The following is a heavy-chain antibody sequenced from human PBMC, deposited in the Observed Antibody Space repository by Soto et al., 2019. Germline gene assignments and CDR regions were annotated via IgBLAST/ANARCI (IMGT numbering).Heavy chain of an antibody. Sequence: EVQLVESGGGLVQPGRSLRLSCAASGFTFDDYAMHWVRQAPGKGLEWVSGISWNSGSTGYADSVKGRFTISRDNAKNSLYLQMNSLRAEDTALYYCAKAKTMTTVTTAAFDIWGQGTMVTVSS. CDR3: AKAKTMTTVTTAAFDI. V-gene: IGHV3-9*01. D-gene: IGHD4-17*01. CDR2: ISWNSGST. J-gene: IGHJ3*02. CDR1: GFTFDDYA.